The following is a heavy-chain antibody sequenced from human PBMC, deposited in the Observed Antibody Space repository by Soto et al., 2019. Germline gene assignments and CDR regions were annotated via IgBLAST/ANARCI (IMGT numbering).Heavy chain of an antibody. CDR1: GGSISSGDYY. J-gene: IGHJ4*02. V-gene: IGHV4-30-4*01. Sequence: PLETLSLTCTVSGGSISSGDYYWSWIRQPPGKGLEWIGYIYYSGSTYYNPSLKSRVTISVDTSKNQFSLKLSSVTAADTAVYYCARTVGVGTRRNYFDYWGQGTLVTVSS. CDR3: ARTVGVGTRRNYFDY. D-gene: IGHD6-13*01. CDR2: IYYSGST.